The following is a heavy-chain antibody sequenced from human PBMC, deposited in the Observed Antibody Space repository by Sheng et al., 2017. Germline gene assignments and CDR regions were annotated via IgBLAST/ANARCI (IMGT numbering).Heavy chain of an antibody. CDR2: SIMMGAP. D-gene: IGHD1-26*01. V-gene: IGHV4-39*01. CDR3: ASFIVYSHGRAGIDF. J-gene: IGHJ4*02. Sequence: QLQLQESGPGLGEAPRRPLSLTCSASGGSISSSSYYWGWVRQPPGRAWSGLEVSIMMGAPTPNPSLKSRVTMPVDTSENQFSLKMRSVTDADTAIYYCASFIVYSHGRAGIDFWGRGVPGHR. CDR1: GGSISSSSYY.